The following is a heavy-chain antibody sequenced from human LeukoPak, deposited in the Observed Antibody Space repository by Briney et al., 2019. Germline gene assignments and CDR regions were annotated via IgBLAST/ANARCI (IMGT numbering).Heavy chain of an antibody. D-gene: IGHD3-10*01. J-gene: IGHJ4*02. Sequence: GASVKVSCKASGGTFSSYAISWVRQAPGQGLEWMGWISAYNGNTNYAQKLQGRVTMTTDTSTSTAYMELRSLRSDDTAVYYCARWFGELLSSGNFDYWGQGTLVTVSS. V-gene: IGHV1-18*01. CDR3: ARWFGELLSSGNFDY. CDR2: ISAYNGNT. CDR1: GGTFSSYA.